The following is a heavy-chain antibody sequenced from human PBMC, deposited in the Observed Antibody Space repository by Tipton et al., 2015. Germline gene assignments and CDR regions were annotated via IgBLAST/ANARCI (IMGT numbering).Heavy chain of an antibody. CDR3: ARDASGSYHDDAFDI. V-gene: IGHV4-59*04. Sequence: TLSLNCTVSGGSIGSYGWSWIRQPPGKGLEWIGYIYYSGSTYYNPSLKSRVTISVDTSKNQFSLKLSSVTAADTAVYYCARDASGSYHDDAFDIWGQGTMVTVSS. CDR2: IYYSGST. J-gene: IGHJ3*02. D-gene: IGHD3-10*01. CDR1: GGSIGSYG.